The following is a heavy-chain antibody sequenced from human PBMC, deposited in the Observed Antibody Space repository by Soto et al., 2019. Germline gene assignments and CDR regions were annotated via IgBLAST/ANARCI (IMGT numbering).Heavy chain of an antibody. D-gene: IGHD6-19*01. CDR2: IYWDDEQ. J-gene: IGHJ4*02. V-gene: IGHV2-5*02. CDR1: GFSLSTSGVG. CDR3: TSGIAVPN. Sequence: QITLKESGPTLVKPTQTLTLTCTFSGFSLSTSGVGVGWIRQPPGKALEWLALIYWDDEQGYSPSLKSRLTTTKDTSKNQVVLTMTNMDPVDTATYCCTSGIAVPNWGQGTLVTVST.